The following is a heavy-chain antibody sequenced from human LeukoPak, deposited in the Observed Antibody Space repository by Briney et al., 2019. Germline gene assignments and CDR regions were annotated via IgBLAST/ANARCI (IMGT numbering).Heavy chain of an antibody. CDR2: TYPGDSDT. Sequence: GESLKISCQGSGYSFTNYWIGWVRQMSGKGLEWMGITYPGDSDTRYSPSFQGQVTISADKSINTLYLQWSSLKASDTAMYYCAASTYGSGSYVGFDSWGQGTLFTVSS. V-gene: IGHV5-51*01. CDR1: GYSFTNYW. CDR3: AASTYGSGSYVGFDS. D-gene: IGHD3-10*01. J-gene: IGHJ4*02.